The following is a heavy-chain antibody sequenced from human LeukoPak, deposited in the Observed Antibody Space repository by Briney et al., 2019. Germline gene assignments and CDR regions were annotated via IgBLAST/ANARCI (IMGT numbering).Heavy chain of an antibody. CDR3: ARVYFTPYYYDSSGNHNWIDP. D-gene: IGHD3-22*01. V-gene: IGHV4-34*01. Sequence: SETLSLTCAVYGGSFSGYYWSWIRQPPGKGLEWIGEINHSGSTNYNPSLKSRVTISVDTSKNQFSLKLSSVTAADTAVYYCARVYFTPYYYDSSGNHNWIDPWGQGTLVTVSS. CDR1: GGSFSGYY. CDR2: INHSGST. J-gene: IGHJ5*02.